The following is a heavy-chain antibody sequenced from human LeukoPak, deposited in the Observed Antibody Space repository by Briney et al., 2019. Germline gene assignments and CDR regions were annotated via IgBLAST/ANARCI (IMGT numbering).Heavy chain of an antibody. Sequence: PSQTLSLTCTVSGGSISSGSYYWSWIRQPAGKGLEWIGRIYTSGSTNYNPSLKSRVTISVDTSKNQFPLKLSSVTAADTAVYYCAREHYYGSGSYYYYYYGMDVWGQGTTVTVSS. D-gene: IGHD3-10*01. CDR3: AREHYYGSGSYYYYYYGMDV. CDR1: GGSISSGSYY. CDR2: IYTSGST. V-gene: IGHV4-61*02. J-gene: IGHJ6*02.